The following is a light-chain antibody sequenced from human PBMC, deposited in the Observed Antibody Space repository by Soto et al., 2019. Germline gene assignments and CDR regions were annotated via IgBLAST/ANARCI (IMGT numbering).Light chain of an antibody. CDR3: QQRSNWPQYT. V-gene: IGKV3-11*01. CDR1: QGVSSY. J-gene: IGKJ2*01. CDR2: DAS. Sequence: EIVLTQSPATLSLSPGERATLSCRASQGVSSYLAWFQQKPGQAPRLLIYDASNRATGIPARFSGSGSGTEFTLTISSLEPEDFAVYYCQQRSNWPQYTFGQGTKLEIK.